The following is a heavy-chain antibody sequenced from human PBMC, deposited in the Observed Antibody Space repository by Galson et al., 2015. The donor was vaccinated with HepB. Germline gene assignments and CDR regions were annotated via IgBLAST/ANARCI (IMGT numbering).Heavy chain of an antibody. V-gene: IGHV4-31*03. J-gene: IGHJ6*03. CDR1: GGSISSGGYY. D-gene: IGHD2-15*01. CDR3: ARVPYCSGGGCYGGGSVYYYYMDV. Sequence: TLSLTCTVSGGSISSGGYYWSWIRQHPGKGLEWIGYIYYSGSTYYNPSLKSRVTISVDTSKNQFSLKLSSVTAADTAVYYCARVPYCSGGGCYGGGSVYYYYMDVWGKGTTVTVSS. CDR2: IYYSGST.